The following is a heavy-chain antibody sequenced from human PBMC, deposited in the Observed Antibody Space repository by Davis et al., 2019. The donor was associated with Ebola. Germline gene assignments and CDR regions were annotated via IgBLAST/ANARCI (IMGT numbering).Heavy chain of an antibody. CDR1: GGTFSSFA. D-gene: IGHD3-22*01. J-gene: IGHJ5*02. Sequence: SVKVSCKSSGGTFSSFAVGWVRQAPGQGLEWMGGIIPMFRSANYAQKFQGRVTIRADESTRTAYMDLTSLRSEDTAVYYCARVQTGYYYDSSDSPSWFDPWGQGTLVTVSS. CDR2: IIPMFRSA. V-gene: IGHV1-69*13. CDR3: ARVQTGYYYDSSDSPSWFDP.